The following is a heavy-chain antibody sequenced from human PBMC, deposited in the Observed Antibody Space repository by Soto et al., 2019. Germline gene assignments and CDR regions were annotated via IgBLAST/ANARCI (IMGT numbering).Heavy chain of an antibody. CDR2: VYYSGTT. D-gene: IGHD6-19*01. V-gene: IGHV4-61*01. J-gene: IGHJ4*02. CDR1: GGSVSDKTYY. Sequence: SETLSFTCSVSGGSVSDKTYYWSWIRQPPGKGLEWIGYVYYSGTTNYNPSLKSRVSISVDTSQNQFSLRLNSVTAADTALYYCARTTAVPDTLRSRYYFDYWGQGTLVTVSS. CDR3: ARTTAVPDTLRSRYYFDY.